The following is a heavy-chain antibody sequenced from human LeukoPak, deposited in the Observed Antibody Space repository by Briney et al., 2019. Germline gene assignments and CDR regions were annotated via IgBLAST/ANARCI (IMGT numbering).Heavy chain of an antibody. CDR2: ISSSGTI. V-gene: IGHV3-48*01. J-gene: IGHJ4*02. CDR3: AKDLSFWSAYYKGSLDY. Sequence: GGSLRLSCATSGFTFSSYSMNWVRQAPGKGLEWVSYISSSGTIYYADSVKGRFTISRDDSKNTLSLQMNSLRVEDTALYYCAKDLSFWSAYYKGSLDYWGQGTLVTVSS. D-gene: IGHD3-3*01. CDR1: GFTFSSYS.